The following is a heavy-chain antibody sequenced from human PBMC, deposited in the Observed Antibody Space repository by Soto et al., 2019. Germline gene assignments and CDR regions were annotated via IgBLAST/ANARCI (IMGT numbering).Heavy chain of an antibody. Sequence: EVQLVETGGGLIQPGGSLRLSCAASGFSVRTNYMSWVRQAPGKGLEWVSVFESGGSIYYADSVKGRFIISRDNAKNTLYLQMNSLRVEDTAVDYCARAGVTPNFFDYWGQGTLVTVSS. CDR3: ARAGVTPNFFDY. CDR2: FESGGSI. J-gene: IGHJ4*02. D-gene: IGHD3-10*01. CDR1: GFSVRTNY. V-gene: IGHV3-53*02.